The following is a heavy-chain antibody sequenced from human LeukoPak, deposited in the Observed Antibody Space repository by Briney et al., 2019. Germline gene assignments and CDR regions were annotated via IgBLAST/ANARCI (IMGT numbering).Heavy chain of an antibody. V-gene: IGHV4-38-2*02. CDR3: ARDGPSDSGAFDV. Sequence: SETLSLTCTVSGYSISSGYFWGWIRQPPGKGLKWIGSIYESGSTHYNPSLKSRVTISVDTSKNQFSLRLNSVTAADTAVYYCARDGPSDSGAFDVWGPGTLVTVSS. CDR2: IYESGST. J-gene: IGHJ3*01. D-gene: IGHD3-22*01. CDR1: GYSISSGYF.